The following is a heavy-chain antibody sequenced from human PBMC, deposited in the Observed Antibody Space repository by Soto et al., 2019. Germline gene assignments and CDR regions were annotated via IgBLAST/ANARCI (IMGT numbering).Heavy chain of an antibody. D-gene: IGHD1-1*01. CDR2: INPNSRGT. V-gene: IGHV1-2*02. CDR1: GYTFTDYF. CDR3: ARVTMKAGKWFDH. J-gene: IGHJ5*02. Sequence: ASVKVSCKASGYTFTDYFIHWVRQAPGQGFEWMGWINPNSRGTNYAQKFQGRVTMTRDTSNSTAYMELRGLRSDDTAVYYCARVTMKAGKWFDHWGKGTLVTVXS.